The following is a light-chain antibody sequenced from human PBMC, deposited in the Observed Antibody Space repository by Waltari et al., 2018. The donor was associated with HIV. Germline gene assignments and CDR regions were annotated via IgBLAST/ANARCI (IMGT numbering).Light chain of an antibody. V-gene: IGLV1-47*01. CDR3: ASWDDGLRGHV. J-gene: IGLJ1*01. Sequence: QSGLTQPPSASGTPGQRLSISCAGNNSNIGSNFVFWYRQIPGAAPTLLVYRNNQRPPGGGDRFSGSRSGASASLVISGLRVEDEADYYCASWDDGLRGHVFGSGTTVSV. CDR1: NSNIGSNF. CDR2: RNN.